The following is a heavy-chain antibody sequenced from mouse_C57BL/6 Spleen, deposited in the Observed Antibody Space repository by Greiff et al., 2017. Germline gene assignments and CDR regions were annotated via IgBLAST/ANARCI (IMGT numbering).Heavy chain of an antibody. D-gene: IGHD4-1*01. Sequence: VQLQQSGPELVKPGASVKISCKASGYTFTDYYMNWVKQSHGKSLEWIGDINPNNGGTSYNLKFKGKATLTVDKSSSTAYMELRSLTSEDSAVYYCARGGTGWGYYFDYWGQGTTLTVSS. CDR3: ARGGTGWGYYFDY. V-gene: IGHV1-26*01. J-gene: IGHJ2*01. CDR2: INPNNGGT. CDR1: GYTFTDYY.